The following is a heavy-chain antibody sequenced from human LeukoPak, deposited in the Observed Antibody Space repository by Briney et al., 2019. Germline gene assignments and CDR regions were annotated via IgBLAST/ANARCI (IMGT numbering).Heavy chain of an antibody. CDR2: IIENGGET. V-gene: IGHV3-23*01. CDR3: AKDHEYNSNTWYFH. CDR1: GFTFNKFA. Sequence: GGSLRLSCAASGFTFNKFAMSWVRQAPGKGLEWVSGIIENGGETYYADSVRGRFTISRDNSKNTLYLQMNSLRAEDTAVYYCAKDHEYNSNTWYFHWGRGTLVSVSS. D-gene: IGHD6-13*01. J-gene: IGHJ4*02.